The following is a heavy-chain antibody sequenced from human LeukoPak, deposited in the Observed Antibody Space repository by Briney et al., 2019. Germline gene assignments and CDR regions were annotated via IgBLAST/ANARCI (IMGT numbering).Heavy chain of an antibody. D-gene: IGHD6-13*01. CDR1: GFTFSSYE. V-gene: IGHV3-21*01. Sequence: GGSLRLSCAASGFTFSSYEMNWVRQAPGEGLGWVSSISSSSSYIYYADSVKGRFTISRDNAKNSLYLQMNSLRAEDTAVYYCARDLSLAAAGRWYFDLWGRGTLVTVSS. CDR3: ARDLSLAAAGRWYFDL. J-gene: IGHJ2*01. CDR2: ISSSSSYI.